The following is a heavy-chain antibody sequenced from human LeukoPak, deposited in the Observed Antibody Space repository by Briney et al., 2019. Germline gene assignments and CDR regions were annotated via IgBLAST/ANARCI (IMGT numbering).Heavy chain of an antibody. CDR3: ASGKALGY. J-gene: IGHJ4*02. D-gene: IGHD4-23*01. Sequence: GGSLGPSFAASGFPFVSFWLGWVGRVPGRGLEWVANIKQDGSEKYYVDSVKGRFTISRDNAKNSLYLQMNSLRAEDTAVYYCASGKALGYWGQGTLVTVSS. CDR2: IKQDGSEK. CDR1: GFPFVSFW. V-gene: IGHV3-7*01.